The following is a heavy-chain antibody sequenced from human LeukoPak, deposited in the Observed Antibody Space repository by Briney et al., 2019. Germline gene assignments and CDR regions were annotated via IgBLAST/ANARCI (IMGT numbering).Heavy chain of an antibody. CDR2: ICGSGGST. CDR3: AKYRGFGDSYDS. V-gene: IGHV3-23*01. J-gene: IGHJ4*02. Sequence: PGGSLRLSCAASGFTFSSYAMSWVRQAPGKGLEWVSSICGSGGSTYYADSVKGRSTISRDTSKNTLYLQMNSLRAEDTAVYYCAKYRGFGDSYDSWGQGTLVTVSS. D-gene: IGHD3-10*01. CDR1: GFTFSSYA.